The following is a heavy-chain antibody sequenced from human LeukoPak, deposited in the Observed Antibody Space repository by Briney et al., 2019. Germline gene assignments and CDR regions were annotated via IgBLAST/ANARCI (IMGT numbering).Heavy chain of an antibody. V-gene: IGHV1-46*01. CDR1: GYTFTSYY. CDR2: INPSGGST. CDR3: ARGGYGSWSFDY. D-gene: IGHD6-13*01. J-gene: IGHJ4*02. Sequence: ASVKVSCKASGYTFTSYYMHWVRQAPRQGPEWMGIINPSGGSTSYAQKFQGRVTMTGDTSTSTVYMELSSLRSEDTAVYYCARGGYGSWSFDYWGQGTLVTVSS.